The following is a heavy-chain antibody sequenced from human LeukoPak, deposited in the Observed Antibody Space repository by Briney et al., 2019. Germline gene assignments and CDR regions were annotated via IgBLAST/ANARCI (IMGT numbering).Heavy chain of an antibody. CDR3: AGSYYNVFDY. D-gene: IGHD3-10*01. CDR2: MTSDGSYT. CDR1: GFTFSSYG. J-gene: IGHJ4*02. V-gene: IGHV3-23*01. Sequence: PGGSLRLSCAASGFTFSSYGMTWVRQAPGKGLEWVSAMTSDGSYTYYADSVKGRFTISRDNSKNTLYLQMNSLRAEDTAVYYCAGSYYNVFDYWGQGTLVTVSS.